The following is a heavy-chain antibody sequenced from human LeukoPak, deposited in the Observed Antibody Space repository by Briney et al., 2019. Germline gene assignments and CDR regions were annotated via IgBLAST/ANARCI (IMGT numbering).Heavy chain of an antibody. V-gene: IGHV3-74*01. D-gene: IGHD2-8*01. J-gene: IGHJ4*02. Sequence: GGSLRLSCAASGFAFSSYWMHWVRQAPGKGLVWVSRINSDGSATTYADSVKGRFTISRDNAKNTLYLQMNSLRAEDMAVYYCARARNGSLDYWGQGTLVTVSS. CDR1: GFAFSSYW. CDR3: ARARNGSLDY. CDR2: INSDGSAT.